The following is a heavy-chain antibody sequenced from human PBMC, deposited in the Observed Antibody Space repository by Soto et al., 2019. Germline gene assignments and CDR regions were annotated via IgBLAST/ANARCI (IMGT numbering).Heavy chain of an antibody. J-gene: IGHJ3*02. Sequence: ASETLSLTCTVSGGSISSYYWSWIRQPAGKGLEWIGRIYTSGSTNYNPSLKNRVTMSVDTSKNQFSLKLSSVTAADTAVYYCARRGEGSGWTHDAFDIWGQGTMVTVSS. CDR3: ARRGEGSGWTHDAFDI. CDR2: IYTSGST. D-gene: IGHD6-19*01. CDR1: GGSISSYY. V-gene: IGHV4-4*07.